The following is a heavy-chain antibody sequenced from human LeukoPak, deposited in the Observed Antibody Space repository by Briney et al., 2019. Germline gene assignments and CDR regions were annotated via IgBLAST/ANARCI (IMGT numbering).Heavy chain of an antibody. D-gene: IGHD3-22*01. J-gene: IGHJ4*02. CDR3: ARDSYSVVGKYDSSGYYGDS. V-gene: IGHV3-7*01. Sequence: PGGSLRLSCTASGFTFSTYWMNWVRQAPGKGLEWVANIKEDGSEKYYVDSVKGRFTISRDNAKNSLYLQMNSLRPEGTAVYYCARDSYSVVGKYDSSGYYGDSWGQGTLVTVSS. CDR1: GFTFSTYW. CDR2: IKEDGSEK.